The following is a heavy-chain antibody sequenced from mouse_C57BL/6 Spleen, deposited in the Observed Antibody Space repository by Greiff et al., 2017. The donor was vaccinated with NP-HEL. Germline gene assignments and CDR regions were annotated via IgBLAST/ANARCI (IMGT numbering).Heavy chain of an antibody. D-gene: IGHD1-1*01. Sequence: QVQLQQSGAELVKPGASVKLSCKASGYTFTEYTIHWVKQRSGQGLEWIGWFYPGSGSIYYNEKFKDKATLTADKSSSTVYMELSRVTSEDSAVYFCERHEGDYGSSPFYYAMDYWGQGTSVTVSS. V-gene: IGHV1-62-2*01. CDR1: GYTFTEYT. CDR3: ERHEGDYGSSPFYYAMDY. CDR2: FYPGSGSI. J-gene: IGHJ4*01.